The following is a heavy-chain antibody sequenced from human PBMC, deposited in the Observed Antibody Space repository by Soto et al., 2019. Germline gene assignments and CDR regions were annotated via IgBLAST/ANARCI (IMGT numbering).Heavy chain of an antibody. CDR1: GFTFSSYS. CDR3: ARDIDYDGPGSQDNWFDP. CDR2: ISSSSSTI. V-gene: IGHV3-48*02. D-gene: IGHD3-10*01. J-gene: IGHJ5*02. Sequence: PGGSLRLSCAASGFTFSSYSMNWVRQAPGKGLEWVSYISSSSSTIYYADSVKGRFTISRDNAKNSLYLQMNSLRDEDTAVYYCARDIDYDGPGSQDNWFDPWGQGTLVTVFS.